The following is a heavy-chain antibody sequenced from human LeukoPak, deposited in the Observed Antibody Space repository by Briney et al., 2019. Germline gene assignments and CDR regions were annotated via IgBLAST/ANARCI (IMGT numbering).Heavy chain of an antibody. V-gene: IGHV3-21*01. Sequence: GESLKLSCAASGFSFDRFTMNWVRQAPGKGLEWVSSISIRNTYIHYVDSVKGRFIISRDNARNSLYLQMNSLRAEDTAVYKCAKYILYHGAFDIWGQGTMVTVSS. CDR1: GFSFDRFT. CDR2: ISIRNTYI. J-gene: IGHJ3*02. CDR3: AKYILYHGAFDI. D-gene: IGHD2-8*01.